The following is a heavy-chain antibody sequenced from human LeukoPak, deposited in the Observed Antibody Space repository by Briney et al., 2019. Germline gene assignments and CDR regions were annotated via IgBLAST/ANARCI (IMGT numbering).Heavy chain of an antibody. D-gene: IGHD2-15*01. CDR3: ARDQKGWFDY. J-gene: IGHJ4*02. Sequence: GGSLRLSCAASGFTFSGSAMHWVRQASGKGLEWVGRIRSKANSYATAYAASVKGRFTISRDDSKNTAYLQMNSLKTEDTAVYYCARDQKGWFDYWGQGTLVIVSS. V-gene: IGHV3-73*01. CDR1: GFTFSGSA. CDR2: IRSKANSYAT.